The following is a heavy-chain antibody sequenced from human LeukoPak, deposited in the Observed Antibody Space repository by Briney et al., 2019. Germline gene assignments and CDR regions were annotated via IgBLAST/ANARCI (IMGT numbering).Heavy chain of an antibody. CDR3: AVYCTSTTCQGRFDP. D-gene: IGHD2-2*01. J-gene: IGHJ5*02. CDR2: ISDTSTSA. V-gene: IGHV3-21*01. CDR1: GFAFSDYT. Sequence: GGSLRLSCAASGFAFSDYTMNWVRQAPGKGLEWVSSISDTSTSAYYADSVKGRFAISRDNANNLLSLQMNSLKAEDTAVYYCAVYCTSTTCQGRFDPWGQGTLVTVSS.